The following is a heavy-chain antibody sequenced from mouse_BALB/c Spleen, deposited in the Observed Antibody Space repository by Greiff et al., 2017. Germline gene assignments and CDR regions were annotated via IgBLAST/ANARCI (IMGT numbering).Heavy chain of an antibody. CDR3: VRHNYRYDKDWYFDV. V-gene: IGHV10-1*02. CDR1: GFTFNTYA. Sequence: EVNVVESGGGLVQPKGSLKLSCAASGFTFNTYAMNWVRQAPGKGLEWVARIRSKSNNYATYYADSVKDRFTISRDDSQSMLYLQMNNLKTEDTAMYYCVRHNYRYDKDWYFDVWGAGTTVTVSS. CDR2: IRSKSNNYAT. D-gene: IGHD2-14*01. J-gene: IGHJ1*01.